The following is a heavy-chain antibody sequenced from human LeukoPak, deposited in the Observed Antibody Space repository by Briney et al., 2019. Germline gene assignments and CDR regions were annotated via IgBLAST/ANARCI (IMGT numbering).Heavy chain of an antibody. J-gene: IGHJ6*03. CDR1: GFTFSSYG. CDR3: ASGPPSLYYYYMDV. CDR2: ISYDGSNK. V-gene: IGHV3-30*03. Sequence: GGSLRLSCAASGFTFSSYGMHWVRQAPGKGLEWVAVISYDGSNKYYADSVKGRYTISRDNSKNTLYLQMNSLRAEDTAVYYCASGPPSLYYYYMDVWGKGTTVTISS.